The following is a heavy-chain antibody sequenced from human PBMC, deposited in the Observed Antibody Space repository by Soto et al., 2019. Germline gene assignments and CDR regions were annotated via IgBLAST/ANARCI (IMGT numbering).Heavy chain of an antibody. V-gene: IGHV3-30*18. J-gene: IGHJ4*02. D-gene: IGHD3-10*01. CDR1: GFTFSSYA. Sequence: QVQLEESGGGVVQPGRSLRLSCAASGFTFSSYAMHWVRQAPGKGLEWVAIVSYDGVNKYYADSVKGRFTISRDNSKNTLYLQMNSLRDEDTAVYFCANDQLLWSGFDYWGQGTLVTVSS. CDR3: ANDQLLWSGFDY. CDR2: VSYDGVNK.